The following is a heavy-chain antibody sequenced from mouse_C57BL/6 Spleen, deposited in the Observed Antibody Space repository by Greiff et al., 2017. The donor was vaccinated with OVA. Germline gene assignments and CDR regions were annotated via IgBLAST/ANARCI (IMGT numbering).Heavy chain of an antibody. V-gene: IGHV5-4*01. D-gene: IGHD3-1*01. CDR2: ISDGGSYT. CDR3: ARDRAGTRFAY. Sequence: DVKLVESGGGLVKPGGSLKLSCAASGFTFTSYAMSWVRQTPEKRLEWVATISDGGSYTYYPDNVKGRFTISRDNAKNNLYLQMSHLKSEDTAMYYCARDRAGTRFAYWGQGTLVTVSA. J-gene: IGHJ3*01. CDR1: GFTFTSYA.